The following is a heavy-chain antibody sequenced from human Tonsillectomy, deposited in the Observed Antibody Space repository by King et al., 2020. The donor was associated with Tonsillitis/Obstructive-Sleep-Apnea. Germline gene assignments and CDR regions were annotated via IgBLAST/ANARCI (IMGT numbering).Heavy chain of an antibody. CDR1: GFTFSNYA. J-gene: IGHJ5*02. V-gene: IGHV3-23*04. CDR3: AKDNVYSSSTSSRERGNWFDP. D-gene: IGHD2-2*01. Sequence: VQLVEFGGGLVQPGGSLRLSCAASGFTFSNYAMSWVRQAPGKGLEWVSVISGSGGSTNYADSVKGRFTISRDNSKNTLFLQMSSLRAEDTAVYYCAKDNVYSSSTSSRERGNWFDPWGQGTLVTVSS. CDR2: ISGSGGST.